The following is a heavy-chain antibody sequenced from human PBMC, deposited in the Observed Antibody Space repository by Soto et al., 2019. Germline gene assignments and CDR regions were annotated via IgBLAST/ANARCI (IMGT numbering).Heavy chain of an antibody. CDR2: ISGSGGTT. Sequence: PGGSLRLSCAASGFTFSSYAMSWVRQAPGKGLEWVSAISGSGGTTYYADSVKGRFTISRDNSKNTLYLQVNSLRAEDTAVYYCAKATDSSAWYALLVNWGQGTLVTVSS. CDR1: GFTFSSYA. CDR3: AKATDSSAWYALLVN. V-gene: IGHV3-23*01. J-gene: IGHJ4*02. D-gene: IGHD6-19*01.